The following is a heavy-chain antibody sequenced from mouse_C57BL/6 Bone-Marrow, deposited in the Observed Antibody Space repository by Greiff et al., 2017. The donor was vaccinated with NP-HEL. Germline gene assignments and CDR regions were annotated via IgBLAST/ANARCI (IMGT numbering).Heavy chain of an antibody. CDR3: ARHPYYYGSSYWFAY. CDR2: ISGGGGNT. CDR1: GFTFSSYT. D-gene: IGHD1-1*01. V-gene: IGHV5-9*01. Sequence: EVMLVESGGGLVKPGGSLKLSCAASGFTFSSYTMSWVRQTPEKRLAWVATISGGGGNTYYPDSVKGRFTISRDNAKNTLYLQMSSRRSEDTALYYCARHPYYYGSSYWFAYWGQGTLVTVSA. J-gene: IGHJ3*01.